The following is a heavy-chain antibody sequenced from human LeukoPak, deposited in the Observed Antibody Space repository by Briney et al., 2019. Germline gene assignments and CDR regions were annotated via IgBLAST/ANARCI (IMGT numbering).Heavy chain of an antibody. D-gene: IGHD3-16*01. J-gene: IGHJ2*01. CDR2: ISSSGSTI. Sequence: GGSLRLSCAASGFTFSDYYMSWIRQAPGKGLEWVSYISSSGSTIYYADSVKGRFTISRDNARNSLYLQMNSLRAEDTAVYYCARVMRRSLFYWYFDLWGRGTLVTVSS. CDR1: GFTFSDYY. CDR3: ARVMRRSLFYWYFDL. V-gene: IGHV3-11*04.